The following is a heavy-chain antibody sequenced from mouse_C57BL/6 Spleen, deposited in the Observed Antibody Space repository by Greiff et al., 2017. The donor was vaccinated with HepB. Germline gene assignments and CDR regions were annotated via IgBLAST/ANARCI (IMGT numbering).Heavy chain of an antibody. CDR1: GYTFTDHT. D-gene: IGHD1-1*01. V-gene: IGHV1-78*01. CDR3: ARSRRYYGSSPWFAY. J-gene: IGHJ3*01. CDR2: IYPRDGST. Sequence: VQLQQSDAELVKPGASVKISCKVSGYTFTDHTIHWMKQRPEQGLEWIGYIYPRDGSTKYNEKFKGKATLTADKSSSTAYMQLNRLTSEDSAVYFCARSRRYYGSSPWFAYWGQGTLVTVSA.